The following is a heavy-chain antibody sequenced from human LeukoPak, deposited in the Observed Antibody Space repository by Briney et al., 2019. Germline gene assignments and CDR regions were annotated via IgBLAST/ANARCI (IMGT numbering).Heavy chain of an antibody. CDR1: GGSISSGGYS. CDR2: IYYSGST. V-gene: IGHV4-30-4*07. Sequence: SETLSLTCTVSGGSISSGGYSWSWIRQPPGKGLEWIGYIYYSGSTYYNPSLKSRVTISVDTSKNQFSLELSSVTAADTAVYYCARGSIPENRYGSGSQRAFDIWGQGTMVTVSS. CDR3: ARGSIPENRYGSGSQRAFDI. J-gene: IGHJ3*02. D-gene: IGHD3-10*01.